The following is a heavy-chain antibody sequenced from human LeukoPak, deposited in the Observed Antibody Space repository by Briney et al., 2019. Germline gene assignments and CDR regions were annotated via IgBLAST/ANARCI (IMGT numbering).Heavy chain of an antibody. J-gene: IGHJ4*02. Sequence: GGSLRLSCTASGFTFSNYAMSWVRQAPGKGLEWVSAINDSGGSTYYADSVKGRFTISRDNSKNTLYLQMNSLRAEDTAVYYCAKPAISSRGWYYDYWGQGTLVTVSS. D-gene: IGHD6-19*01. CDR3: AKPAISSRGWYYDY. CDR1: GFTFSNYA. V-gene: IGHV3-23*01. CDR2: INDSGGST.